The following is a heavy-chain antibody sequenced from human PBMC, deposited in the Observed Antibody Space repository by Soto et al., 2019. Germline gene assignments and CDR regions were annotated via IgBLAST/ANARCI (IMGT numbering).Heavy chain of an antibody. D-gene: IGHD2-15*01. CDR1: GGSITPYY. J-gene: IGHJ6*02. V-gene: IGHV4-59*01. CDR2: IYYRGYR. CDR3: ARGGYCSGGSCDTSQYYYGMDV. Sequence: PSETLSLTCNVSGGSITPYYWSWVRQAPGRGLEWIGYIYYRGYRDYNPSLESRVTISVDTSKNQFSLKLTSVTAADTAVYYCARGGYCSGGSCDTSQYYYGMDVWGQGTTVTVSS.